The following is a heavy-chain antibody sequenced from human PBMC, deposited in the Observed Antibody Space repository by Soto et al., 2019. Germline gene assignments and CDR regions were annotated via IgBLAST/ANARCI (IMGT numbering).Heavy chain of an antibody. V-gene: IGHV2-5*02. J-gene: IGHJ5*02. D-gene: IGHD3-22*01. Sequence: QITLKESGPALVKPTQTLTLTCTFSGFSLSTSGVGVGWIRQPPGKALEGLALIYWDDDKSYSPSLKSRLTITKDTSKNQVVLTMTNMDPVATATYYCAHSLIGYYSASSGSNRFDPWGQGTLVTVSS. CDR1: GFSLSTSGVG. CDR3: AHSLIGYYSASSGSNRFDP. CDR2: IYWDDDK.